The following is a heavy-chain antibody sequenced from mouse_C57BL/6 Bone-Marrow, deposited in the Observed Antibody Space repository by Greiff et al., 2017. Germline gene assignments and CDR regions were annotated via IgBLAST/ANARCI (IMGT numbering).Heavy chain of an antibody. V-gene: IGHV1-74*01. CDR2: IHPSDSDT. CDR1: GYTFTSYW. D-gene: IGHD2-5*01. Sequence: QVQLQQPGAELVKPGASVKVSCKASGYTFTSYWMHWVKQRPGQGLEWIGRIHPSDSDTNYNQKFKGKATLTVDKSSSTAYMQLSSLTSEDTAIYDCAHDSNYFAWFAYWGQGTLVTVSA. J-gene: IGHJ3*01. CDR3: AHDSNYFAWFAY.